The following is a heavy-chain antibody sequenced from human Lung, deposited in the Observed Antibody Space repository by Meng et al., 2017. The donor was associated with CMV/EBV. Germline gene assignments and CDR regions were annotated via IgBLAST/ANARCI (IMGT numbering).Heavy chain of an antibody. CDR2: IHHSGTT. J-gene: IGHJ4*02. V-gene: IGHV4-4*02. Sequence: SETLSLTCAVSGDSIISSNWWSWVRQPPGEGLEWIGEIHHSGTTNYNPSLKSRVTISVDKSKNQFSLKLTSVTAADTAFYYCARRGPQLYDYWGQGTLDTVSS. CDR3: ARRGPQLYDY. CDR1: GDSIISSNW. D-gene: IGHD3-10*01.